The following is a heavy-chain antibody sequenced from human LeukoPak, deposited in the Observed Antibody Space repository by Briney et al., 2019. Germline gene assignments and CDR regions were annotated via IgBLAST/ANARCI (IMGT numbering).Heavy chain of an antibody. J-gene: IGHJ4*02. CDR1: GGSISSGGYS. CDR2: IYHSGST. Sequence: SSQTLSLTCAVSGGSISSGGYSWSWIRQPPGKGLEWIGYIYHSGSTYYNPSLKSRVTISVDTSKNQFSLKVSSVTAADTAVYYCVRRGSGEPDYWGQGTLVTVSS. V-gene: IGHV4-30-2*01. CDR3: VRRGSGEPDY. D-gene: IGHD3-10*01.